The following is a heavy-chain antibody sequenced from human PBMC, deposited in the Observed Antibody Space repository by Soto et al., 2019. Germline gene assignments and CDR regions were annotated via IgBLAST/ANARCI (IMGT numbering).Heavy chain of an antibody. Sequence: GGSLRHSCAASVFTVINNYMSWVRQAPGKGLESVSVIYSDGSTYYADSVKGRFTISRDNPKNTLYLQMNSLRVEDTALYYCATAYCTDGSSCGFDYWGQGTLVTVSS. J-gene: IGHJ4*02. V-gene: IGHV3-53*01. CDR1: VFTVINNY. CDR2: IYSDGST. D-gene: IGHD2-8*01. CDR3: ATAYCTDGSSCGFDY.